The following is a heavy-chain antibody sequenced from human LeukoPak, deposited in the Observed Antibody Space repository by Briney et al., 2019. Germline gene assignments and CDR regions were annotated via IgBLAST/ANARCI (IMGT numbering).Heavy chain of an antibody. Sequence: GASVKVSCKASGYTFTGYYMHWVRQAPGQGLGWMGWINPNSGGTNYAQKFQGRVTMTRDTSISTAYMELSRLRSDDTAVYYCARWRSIGYNRFDPWGQGTLVTVSS. CDR2: INPNSGGT. V-gene: IGHV1-2*02. D-gene: IGHD3-16*01. CDR1: GYTFTGYY. J-gene: IGHJ5*02. CDR3: ARWRSIGYNRFDP.